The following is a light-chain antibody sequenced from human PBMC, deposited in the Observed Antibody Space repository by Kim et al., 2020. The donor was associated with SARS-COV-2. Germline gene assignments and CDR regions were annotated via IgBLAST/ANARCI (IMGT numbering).Light chain of an antibody. Sequence: LSPVEKATLSCRASQSVSSYLAWYQQKPGQAPRLLIYDASNRATGIPARFSGSGSGTDFTLTISSLEPEDFAVYYCQQRSNWPLTFGGGTKVDIK. CDR1: QSVSSY. V-gene: IGKV3-11*01. CDR3: QQRSNWPLT. CDR2: DAS. J-gene: IGKJ4*01.